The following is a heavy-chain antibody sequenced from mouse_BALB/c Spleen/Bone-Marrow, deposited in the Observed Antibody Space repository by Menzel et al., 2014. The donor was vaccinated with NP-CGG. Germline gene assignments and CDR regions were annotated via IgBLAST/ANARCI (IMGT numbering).Heavy chain of an antibody. V-gene: IGHV7-3*02. CDR2: IRNKANGYTT. Sequence: EVKLMESGGGLVQPGGSLRLSCATSGFTFTDYYMSWVRQPPGKALEWLGFIRNKANGYTTEYSASVKGRFTISRDNSQSILYLQMNTLRAEDSATYYCARDDAMDYWGRGTSVTVSS. J-gene: IGHJ4*01. CDR3: ARDDAMDY. CDR1: GFTFTDYY.